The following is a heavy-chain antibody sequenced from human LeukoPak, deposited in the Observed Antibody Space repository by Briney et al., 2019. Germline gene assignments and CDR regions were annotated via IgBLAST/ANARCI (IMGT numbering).Heavy chain of an antibody. D-gene: IGHD3-9*01. CDR1: GSTFSNYA. V-gene: IGHV3-23*01. J-gene: IGHJ4*02. CDR2: IRGTVDNT. CDR3: AKASTRDTGYYFDS. Sequence: GGSLRLSCAASGSTFSNYAMGWVRQAPGKGLEWVSSIRGTVDNTHYADAVKGRFTISRDISKNTLYLQMNSLRAEDTARYYCAKASTRDTGYYFDSWGQGTLVTVSS.